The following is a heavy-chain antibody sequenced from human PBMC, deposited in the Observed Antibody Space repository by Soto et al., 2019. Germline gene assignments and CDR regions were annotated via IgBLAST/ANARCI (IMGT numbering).Heavy chain of an antibody. CDR2: IWYDGSNK. CDR1: GFTFSSYG. Sequence: GGSLRLSCAASGFTFSSYGMHWVRQAPGKGLEWVAVIWYDGSNKYYADSVKGRFTISRDNSKNTLYLQMNSLRAEDTAVYYCARDVWVRGVITYYYGMDVWGQGTTVTVSS. V-gene: IGHV3-33*01. CDR3: ARDVWVRGVITYYYGMDV. J-gene: IGHJ6*02. D-gene: IGHD3-10*01.